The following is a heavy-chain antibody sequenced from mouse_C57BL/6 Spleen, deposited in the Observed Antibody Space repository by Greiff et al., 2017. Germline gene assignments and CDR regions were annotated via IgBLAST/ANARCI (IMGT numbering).Heavy chain of an antibody. CDR1: GYAFSSYW. CDR3: ARMGYYGSSSWFAY. CDR2: IYPGDGDT. Sequence: VQLQQSGAELVKPGASVKISCKASGYAFSSYWMNWVKQRPGKGLEWIGQIYPGDGDTNYNGKFKGKATLTADKSSSTAYMQLSSLTSEDSAVYFCARMGYYGSSSWFAYWGQGTLVTVSA. J-gene: IGHJ3*01. V-gene: IGHV1-80*01. D-gene: IGHD1-1*01.